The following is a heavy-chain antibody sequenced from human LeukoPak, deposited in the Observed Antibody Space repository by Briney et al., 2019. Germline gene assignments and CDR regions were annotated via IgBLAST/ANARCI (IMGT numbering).Heavy chain of an antibody. Sequence: SVKVSCKASGGTFSSYAISWVRQAPGQGLEWMGRIIPIFGTANYAQKFQGRVTITTDESTSTAYMELSSLRSEDTAVYYCATVGIPRREARATYYDILTGLEYWGQGTLVTVSS. CDR1: GGTFSSYA. V-gene: IGHV1-69*05. J-gene: IGHJ4*02. CDR2: IIPIFGTA. D-gene: IGHD3-9*01. CDR3: ATVGIPRREARATYYDILTGLEY.